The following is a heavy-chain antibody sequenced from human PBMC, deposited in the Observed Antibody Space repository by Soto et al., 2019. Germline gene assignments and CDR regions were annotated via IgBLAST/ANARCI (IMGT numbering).Heavy chain of an antibody. Sequence: GGSLRLSCAASGFTFSSYAMSWVRQAPGKGLEWVSAISGSGGSTYYADSVKGRFTISRDNSKNTLYLQMNSLRAEDTAVYYCAKPVGEGSLFRHDAFDIWGQGTMVTVSS. CDR3: AKPVGEGSLFRHDAFDI. V-gene: IGHV3-23*01. CDR1: GFTFSSYA. J-gene: IGHJ3*02. D-gene: IGHD1-26*01. CDR2: ISGSGGST.